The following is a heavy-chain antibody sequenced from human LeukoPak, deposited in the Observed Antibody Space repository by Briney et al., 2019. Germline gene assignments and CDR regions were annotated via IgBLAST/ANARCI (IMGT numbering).Heavy chain of an antibody. Sequence: SETLSLTCTVSGGSMSGSFWTWIRQPPGRELEWIGSVYYGGSYIKYNPSLKSRVTISIDTSKSQFSSPPNSATAADTAVYYCATTRRHFYGSGTNLTPWPAGMDVWGQGTTVTVSS. CDR2: VYYGGSYI. CDR3: ATTRRHFYGSGTNLTPWPAGMDV. J-gene: IGHJ6*02. V-gene: IGHV4-59*01. CDR1: GGSMSGSF. D-gene: IGHD3-10*01.